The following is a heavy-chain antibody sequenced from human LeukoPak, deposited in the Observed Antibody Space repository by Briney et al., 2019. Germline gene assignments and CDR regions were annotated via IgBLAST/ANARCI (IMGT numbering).Heavy chain of an antibody. J-gene: IGHJ4*02. D-gene: IGHD3-10*01. Sequence: GGPLRLSCAASGFGFNNAWMSWVRQAPGKGLEWVGRIKSKGDGETADYAAPLKGRFTMSRDDAKATVYLQINSLITEDTAMYYCTTALGVTMIRGVIVNWGQGTLVTVSS. CDR2: IKSKGDGETA. V-gene: IGHV3-15*01. CDR3: TTALGVTMIRGVIVN. CDR1: GFGFNNAW.